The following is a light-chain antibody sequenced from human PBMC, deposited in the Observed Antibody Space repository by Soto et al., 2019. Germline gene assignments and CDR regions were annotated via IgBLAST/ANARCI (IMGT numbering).Light chain of an antibody. CDR3: CSYSGSSTYV. CDR2: EVS. CDR1: SSDVGSYNL. J-gene: IGLJ1*01. Sequence: QSALTQPASVSGSPGQSITISCTGTSSDVGSYNLVSWNQQHPGKAPKLMIYEVSKRPSGVYNRFSGSKSGNTDSLTISGLPAEDEADYYCCSYSGSSTYVFGTGNKLTVL. V-gene: IGLV2-23*02.